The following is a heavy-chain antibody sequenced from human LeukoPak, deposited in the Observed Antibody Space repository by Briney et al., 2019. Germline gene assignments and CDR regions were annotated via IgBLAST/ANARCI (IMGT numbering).Heavy chain of an antibody. Sequence: ASVKVSCKTSGYSFTSYYIHWLRQAPGPRFEWVGGCDPKRGATKYEHFQGRVTMTRDTSISTAYMELSRLTSDDTAVYYCARDLHGDYGGYWGQGTLVTVSS. CDR3: ARDLHGDYGGY. V-gene: IGHV1-2*02. CDR2: CDPKRGAT. J-gene: IGHJ4*02. D-gene: IGHD4-17*01. CDR1: GYSFTSYY.